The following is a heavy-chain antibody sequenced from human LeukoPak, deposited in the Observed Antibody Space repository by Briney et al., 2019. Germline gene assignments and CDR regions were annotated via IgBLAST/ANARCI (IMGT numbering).Heavy chain of an antibody. Sequence: ASVKVSCEASGYTFTSYAIIWVRQAPGHGLEWMGWISGYNGNTKYAQELQSRVTMTTETSTSTAYMELRSLRSDDTAVYYCARAATVSIYYFYYYYMDVWGKGTTVTISS. CDR1: GYTFTSYA. CDR2: ISGYNGNT. V-gene: IGHV1-18*01. J-gene: IGHJ6*03. D-gene: IGHD4-17*01. CDR3: ARAATVSIYYFYYYYMDV.